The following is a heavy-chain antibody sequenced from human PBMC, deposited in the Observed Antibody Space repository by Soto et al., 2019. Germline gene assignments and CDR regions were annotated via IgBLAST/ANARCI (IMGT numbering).Heavy chain of an antibody. CDR1: GGSISEKY. V-gene: IGHV4-4*07. J-gene: IGHJ5*02. CDR3: VASLAASGLNWLDP. D-gene: IGHD6-13*01. Sequence: SETLSLTCIVSGGSISEKYWNWVRQPPGKGLEWIGLIFASGHTDYDPSLKSRVTMSVDASKNQFSLRLTSMTAADTAVYYCVASLAASGLNWLDPWGRGTLVTVSS. CDR2: IFASGHT.